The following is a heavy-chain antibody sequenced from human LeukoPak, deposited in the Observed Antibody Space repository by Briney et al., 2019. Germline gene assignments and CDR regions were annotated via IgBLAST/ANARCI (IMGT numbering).Heavy chain of an antibody. V-gene: IGHV4-39*01. D-gene: IGHD1-1*01. J-gene: IGHJ4*02. CDR2: IYYSGST. CDR1: GGSISSSSYY. CDR3: ARQVGTAGQEYFDY. Sequence: SETLSLTCIVSGGSISSSSYYWGWIRQPPGKGLEWIGSIYYSGSTYYNPSLKSRVTLSVDTSKNQFSLKLSSVTAADTAVYYCARQVGTAGQEYFDYWGQGTLVTVSS.